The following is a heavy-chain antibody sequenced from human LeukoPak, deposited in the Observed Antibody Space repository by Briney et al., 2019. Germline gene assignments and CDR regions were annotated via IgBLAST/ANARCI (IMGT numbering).Heavy chain of an antibody. V-gene: IGHV1-46*01. CDR2: INPSGGST. J-gene: IGHJ5*02. D-gene: IGHD4-23*01. CDR1: GYTFTRYY. CDR3: ARDNSVEDTAWWCDP. Sequence: ASVNVSCKASGYTFTRYYMHWVRQAPGQGLEWMGIINPSGGSTSYAQKFQGRVTMTRDMSTSTDYMELSSLRSEDTAVYYCARDNSVEDTAWWCDPWGQGTLVTVSS.